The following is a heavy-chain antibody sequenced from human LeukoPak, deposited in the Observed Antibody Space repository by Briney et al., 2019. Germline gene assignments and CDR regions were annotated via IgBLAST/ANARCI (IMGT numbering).Heavy chain of an antibody. CDR1: DGSITSYY. CDR3: ARIDPRYNGGWVGAYDY. CDR2: VYYRGNS. J-gene: IGHJ4*02. D-gene: IGHD6-19*01. Sequence: SETLSLTCTVSDGSITSYYWTWIRQPPGKGLDWIGHVYYRGNSNYNPSLRSRVTLSVDTATSQVSLKLSSVTAADTAVYYCARIDPRYNGGWVGAYDYWGQGTLVTVSS. V-gene: IGHV4-59*01.